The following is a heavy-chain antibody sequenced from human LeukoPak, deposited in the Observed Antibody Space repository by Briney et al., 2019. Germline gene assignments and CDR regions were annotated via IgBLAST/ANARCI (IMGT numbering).Heavy chain of an antibody. V-gene: IGHV1-69*04. CDR3: AREVVVAATVDY. D-gene: IGHD2-15*01. J-gene: IGHJ4*02. CDR2: IIPILGIA. CDR1: GGTFSSYA. Sequence: ASVKVSCTASGGTFSSYAISWVRQAPGQGLEWMGRIIPILGIANYAQKFQGRVTITADKSTSTAYMELSSLRSEDTAVYYCAREVVVAATVDYWGQGTLVTVSS.